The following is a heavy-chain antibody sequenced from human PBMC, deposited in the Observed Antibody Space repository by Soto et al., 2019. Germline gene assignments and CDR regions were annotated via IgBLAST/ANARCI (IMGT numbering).Heavy chain of an antibody. CDR1: GGTFSSYT. D-gene: IGHD2-8*01. CDR2: IIPILGIA. V-gene: IGHV1-69*04. CDR3: AREIIKWTDRQIYYFYYMDV. Sequence: ASVKVSCKASGGTFSSYTISWVRQAPGQGLEWMGRIIPILGIANDAQKFQGRVTITADKSTSTAYMELSSLRSEDTAVYFCAREIIKWTDRQIYYFYYMDVWGKGTTVTVSS. J-gene: IGHJ6*03.